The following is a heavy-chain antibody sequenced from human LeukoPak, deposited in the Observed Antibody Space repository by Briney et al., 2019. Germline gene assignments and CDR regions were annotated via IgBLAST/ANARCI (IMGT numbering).Heavy chain of an antibody. D-gene: IGHD2-2*01. Sequence: SETLSLTCAVYGGSFSGYYWSWIRQPPGKGLEWIGEINHSGSTNYNPSLKSRVPISVDTSKNQFSLKLTSGTAADTAVYYCASRDCSSTSCHEGYNWFDPWGQGILVSVSS. CDR3: ASRDCSSTSCHEGYNWFDP. CDR1: GGSFSGYY. CDR2: INHSGST. J-gene: IGHJ5*02. V-gene: IGHV4-34*01.